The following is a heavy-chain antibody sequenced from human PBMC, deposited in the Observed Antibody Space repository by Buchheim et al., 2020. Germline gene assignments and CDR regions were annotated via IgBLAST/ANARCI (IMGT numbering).Heavy chain of an antibody. CDR3: ARDPDITMIVYYYGMDV. D-gene: IGHD3-22*01. CDR2: INHSGST. J-gene: IGHJ6*02. V-gene: IGHV4-34*01. Sequence: QVQLQESGPGLVKPSGTLSLTCAVYGGSFSGYYWSWIRQPPGKGLEWIGEINHSGSTNYNPSLKSRVTISVDTSKNQFSLKLSSVTAADTAVYYCARDPDITMIVYYYGMDVWGQGTT. CDR1: GGSFSGYY.